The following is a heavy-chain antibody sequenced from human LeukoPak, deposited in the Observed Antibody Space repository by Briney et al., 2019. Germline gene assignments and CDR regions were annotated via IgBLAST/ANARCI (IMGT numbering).Heavy chain of an antibody. CDR2: VYYGGIT. V-gene: IGHV4-34*01. J-gene: IGHJ5*02. CDR1: GGSFSGYY. CDR3: PRNGRHSKWFDP. Sequence: SETLSLTCAVYGGSFSGYYWSWIRQPPGKGLEWIGSVYYGGITYYNPSLKSRVTISVHTSKNQFSPNLSSVTAADTAVYYCPRNGRHSKWFDPWGQGTLVTVSS. D-gene: IGHD1-1*01.